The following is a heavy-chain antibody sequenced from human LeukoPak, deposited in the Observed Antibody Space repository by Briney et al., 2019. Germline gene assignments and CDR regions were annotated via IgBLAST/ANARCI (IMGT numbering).Heavy chain of an antibody. CDR2: TNYRSKWYN. Sequence: SQTLSLTSAISGVSVSSNSAAWNWIRQSPSRGLEWLGKTNYRSKWYNDYAVSVKSRLTINPDTSKNQFSLHLDSVTPEDTAVYYCARDWSGVFDYWGQGTLVTVSS. V-gene: IGHV6-1*01. CDR3: ARDWSGVFDY. CDR1: GVSVSSNSAA. J-gene: IGHJ4*02.